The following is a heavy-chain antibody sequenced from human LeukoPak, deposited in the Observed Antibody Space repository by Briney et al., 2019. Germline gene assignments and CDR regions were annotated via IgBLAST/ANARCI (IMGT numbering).Heavy chain of an antibody. V-gene: IGHV4-4*07. J-gene: IGHJ5*02. CDR3: ARDWVVVTNWFDP. Sequence: KPSETLSLTCTVSGDSISGYNWGWIRQPAGKGLEWIGRIYTSGSTSYNPSLKSRVTMSVDTSKNQFSLKLTSVTAADTAVYYCARDWVVVTNWFDPWGQGTLVTASS. CDR2: IYTSGST. D-gene: IGHD2-2*01. CDR1: GDSISGYN.